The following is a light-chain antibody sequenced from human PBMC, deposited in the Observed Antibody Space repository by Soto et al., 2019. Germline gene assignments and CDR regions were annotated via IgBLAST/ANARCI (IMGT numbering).Light chain of an antibody. V-gene: IGKV3-20*01. CDR2: CGS. CDR3: QQYSSSRT. CDR1: QSVSNNY. Sequence: EIVLTQSPGTLSLSPGERATLSCRASQSVSNNYLAWYQQKPGQAPSLLIYCGSSRATGIPVRFSGSGSETDFTLNITRLEPEDFAVYYCQQYSSSRTFGQGTKVDI. J-gene: IGKJ1*01.